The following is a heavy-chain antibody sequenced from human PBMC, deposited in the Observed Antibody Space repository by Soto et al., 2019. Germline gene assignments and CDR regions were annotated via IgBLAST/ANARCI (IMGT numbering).Heavy chain of an antibody. CDR1: GYSFTSYW. J-gene: IGHJ6*02. Sequence: GESLKISCKGSGYSFTSYWISWVRQMPGKGLEWMGRIDPSDSYTNYSPSFQGHVTISADKSISTAYLQWSSLKASDTAMYYCARRMDCSSTSCYPKGSIADYYYYGMDVWGQGTTVTVSS. V-gene: IGHV5-10-1*01. CDR2: IDPSDSYT. D-gene: IGHD2-2*01. CDR3: ARRMDCSSTSCYPKGSIADYYYYGMDV.